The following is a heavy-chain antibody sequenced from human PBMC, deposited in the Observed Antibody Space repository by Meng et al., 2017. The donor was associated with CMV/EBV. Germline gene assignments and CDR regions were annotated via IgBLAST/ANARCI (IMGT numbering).Heavy chain of an antibody. Sequence: QITLKEYGPTLVKPTQTLTLTCTFSGFSLSTSGVGVGWIRQPPGKALEWLALIYWDDDKRYSPSLKSRLTITKDTSKNQVVLTMTNMDPVDTATYYCAHLDTAKLHFDYWGQGTLVTVSS. V-gene: IGHV2-5*02. CDR1: GFSLSTSGVG. D-gene: IGHD5-18*01. CDR3: AHLDTAKLHFDY. CDR2: IYWDDDK. J-gene: IGHJ4*02.